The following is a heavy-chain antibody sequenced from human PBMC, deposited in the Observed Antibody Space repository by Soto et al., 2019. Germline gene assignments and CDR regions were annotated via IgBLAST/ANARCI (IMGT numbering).Heavy chain of an antibody. D-gene: IGHD3-9*01. Sequence: GGSLRLSCAASGFTFDDYAMHWVRQAPGKGLEWVSGISWNSGSIGYADSVKGRFTISRDNAKNSLYLQMNSLRAEDTALYYCAKDMAPYYDILTGYRQVTGYYNSFDYWGQGTLVTVSS. CDR2: ISWNSGSI. CDR1: GFTFDDYA. CDR3: AKDMAPYYDILTGYRQVTGYYNSFDY. J-gene: IGHJ4*02. V-gene: IGHV3-9*01.